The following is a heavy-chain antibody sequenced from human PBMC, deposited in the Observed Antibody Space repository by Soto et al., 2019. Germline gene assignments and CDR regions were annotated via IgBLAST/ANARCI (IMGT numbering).Heavy chain of an antibody. V-gene: IGHV3-74*01. CDR1: GFTFSSYW. Sequence: EVQLVESGGGLVQPGGSLRLSCAASGFTFSSYWMNWVRQAPGKGLVWVSRINSDGSSTSYADSVKGRFTISRDNAKNTLYLQLNSLRAEDTDVYYCARDRIMVRGVMISLGFDYWGQGTLVTVSS. CDR3: ARDRIMVRGVMISLGFDY. CDR2: INSDGSST. J-gene: IGHJ4*02. D-gene: IGHD3-10*01.